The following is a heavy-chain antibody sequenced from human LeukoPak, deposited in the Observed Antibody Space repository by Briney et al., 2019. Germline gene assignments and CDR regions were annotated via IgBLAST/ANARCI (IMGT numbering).Heavy chain of an antibody. CDR2: IWYDGSNK. J-gene: IGHJ4*02. CDR1: GFTFSNYA. CDR3: ARDPGYSSNWLFDY. V-gene: IGHV3-33*08. D-gene: IGHD6-13*01. Sequence: GGSLRLSCAASGFTFSNYAMNWVRQAPGKGLEWVAVIWYDGSNKYYADSVKGRFTISRDNSKNTLYLQMNSLRAEDTAVYYCARDPGYSSNWLFDYWGQGTLVTVSS.